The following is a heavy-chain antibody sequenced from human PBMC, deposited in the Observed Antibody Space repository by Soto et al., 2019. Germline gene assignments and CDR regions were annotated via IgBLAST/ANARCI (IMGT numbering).Heavy chain of an antibody. Sequence: GGSLRLSCAASGFTFSSYSMNWVRQAPGKGLEWVSYISSSSSTIYYADSVKGRFTISRDNAKNSLYLQMNSLRAEDTAVYYCARDRSGYDYPNYYYYYYMDVWGKGTTVTVSS. J-gene: IGHJ6*03. V-gene: IGHV3-48*01. CDR2: ISSSSSTI. CDR1: GFTFSSYS. D-gene: IGHD5-12*01. CDR3: ARDRSGYDYPNYYYYYYMDV.